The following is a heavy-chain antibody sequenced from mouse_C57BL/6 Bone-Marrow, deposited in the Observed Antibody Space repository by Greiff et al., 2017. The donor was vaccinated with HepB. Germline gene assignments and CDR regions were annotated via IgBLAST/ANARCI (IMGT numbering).Heavy chain of an antibody. CDR3: ARHKGEYDERDYAMDY. CDR2: ISNLAYSI. V-gene: IGHV5-15*01. D-gene: IGHD2-12*01. Sequence: EVKLVESGGGLVQPGGSLKLSCAASGFTFSDYGMAWVRQAPRKGPEWVAFISNLAYSIYYADTVTGRFTISRENAKNTLYLEMSSLRSEDTAMYYCARHKGEYDERDYAMDYWGQGTSVTVSS. CDR1: GFTFSDYG. J-gene: IGHJ4*01.